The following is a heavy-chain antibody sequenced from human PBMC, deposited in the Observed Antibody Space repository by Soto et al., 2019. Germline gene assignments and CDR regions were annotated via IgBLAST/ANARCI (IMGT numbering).Heavy chain of an antibody. V-gene: IGHV3-30-3*01. CDR3: ARDIDMYYDSSGSSDY. Sequence: GGSLRLSCAASGFTFSSYAMHWVRQAPGKGLEWVAVISYDGSNKYYADSVKGRFTISRDNSKNTLYLQMNSLRAEDTAVYYCARDIDMYYDSSGSSDYWGQGTLVTVSS. CDR2: ISYDGSNK. CDR1: GFTFSSYA. D-gene: IGHD3-22*01. J-gene: IGHJ4*02.